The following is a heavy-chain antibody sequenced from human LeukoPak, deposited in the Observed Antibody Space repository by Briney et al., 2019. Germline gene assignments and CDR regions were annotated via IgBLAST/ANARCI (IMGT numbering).Heavy chain of an antibody. Sequence: PSETLSLTCTVSGGSISSHYWSWIRQPPGKGLEWIGYIYYSGSTNYNPSLKSRVTISVDTSKNQFSLKLSSVTAADTAVYYCARDREQHLYDWFDPWGQGTLVAVSS. CDR1: GGSISSHY. J-gene: IGHJ5*02. CDR3: ARDREQHLYDWFDP. V-gene: IGHV4-59*11. D-gene: IGHD6-13*01. CDR2: IYYSGST.